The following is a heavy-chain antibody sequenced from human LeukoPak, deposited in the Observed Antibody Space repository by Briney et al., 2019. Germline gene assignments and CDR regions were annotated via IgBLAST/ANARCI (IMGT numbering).Heavy chain of an antibody. Sequence: SQTLSLTCAVSGGSLSSGGYSWSWIRQPPGKGLEWIGYIYRSGSAYYNPSLKSRVAISIDRSKNQFSLKLSSVTAADTAVYYCARVYGDYIMDVWCQGATVTVSS. D-gene: IGHD4-17*01. J-gene: IGHJ6*02. CDR3: ARVYGDYIMDV. V-gene: IGHV4-30-2*01. CDR1: GGSLSSGGYS. CDR2: IYRSGSA.